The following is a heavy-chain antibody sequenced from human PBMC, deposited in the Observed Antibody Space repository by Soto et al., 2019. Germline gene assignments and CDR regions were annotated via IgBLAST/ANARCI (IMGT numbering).Heavy chain of an antibody. Sequence: PGGSLRLSCAASGFTFSSYAMHWVRQATGKGLEWVSAIGTDGGTTDYAAPVKGRFTISRDDSKNTLYLQMNSLRAEDTAVYYCARDSWTYCSGDSCYPFDFWGQGTLVTSPQ. V-gene: IGHV3-13*04. CDR2: IGTDGGTT. CDR3: ARDSWTYCSGDSCYPFDF. CDR1: GFTFSSYA. J-gene: IGHJ4*02. D-gene: IGHD2-15*01.